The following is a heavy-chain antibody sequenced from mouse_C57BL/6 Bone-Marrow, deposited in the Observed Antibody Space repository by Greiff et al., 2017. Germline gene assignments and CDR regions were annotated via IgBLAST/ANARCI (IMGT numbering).Heavy chain of an antibody. J-gene: IGHJ3*01. D-gene: IGHD1-1*01. CDR3: ARVTTVVAPFAY. CDR1: GYTFTDYY. CDR2: INPYNGGT. V-gene: IGHV1-19*01. Sequence: VQLQQSGPVLVKPGASVKMSCKASGYTFTDYYMNWVKQSHGKSLEWIGVINPYNGGTSYNQKFKGKATLTVDTSSSTAYMELNSLTSEDSAVYYCARVTTVVAPFAYWGQGTLVTVSA.